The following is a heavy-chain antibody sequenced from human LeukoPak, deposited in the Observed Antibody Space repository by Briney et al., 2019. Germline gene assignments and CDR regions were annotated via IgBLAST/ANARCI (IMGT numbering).Heavy chain of an antibody. J-gene: IGHJ6*03. CDR2: ISSSSSYI. V-gene: IGHV3-21*01. D-gene: IGHD6-13*01. CDR1: GFTFSSYS. Sequence: SGGSLRLSCAASGFTFSSYSMNWVRQAPGKGLEWVSSISSSSSYIYYADSVKGRFTISRDNAKNSLYLQMNSQRAEDTAVYYCARDVSSSWSSYYYYYMDVWGKGTTVTVSS. CDR3: ARDVSSSWSSYYYYYMDV.